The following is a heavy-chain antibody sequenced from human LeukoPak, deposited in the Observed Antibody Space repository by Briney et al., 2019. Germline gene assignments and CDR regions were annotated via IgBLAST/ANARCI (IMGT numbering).Heavy chain of an antibody. J-gene: IGHJ5*02. Sequence: SETLSLTCSVSGYSISSGYYWGWIRQPPGKGLEWIGNIYHDGDTYYNPSLKSRVTISVDTSKNQFSLKLSSVTAADTAVYYCARGATYSSGTNNWFDPWGQGTLVTVSS. D-gene: IGHD6-19*01. CDR1: GYSISSGYY. V-gene: IGHV4-38-2*02. CDR3: ARGATYSSGTNNWFDP. CDR2: IYHDGDT.